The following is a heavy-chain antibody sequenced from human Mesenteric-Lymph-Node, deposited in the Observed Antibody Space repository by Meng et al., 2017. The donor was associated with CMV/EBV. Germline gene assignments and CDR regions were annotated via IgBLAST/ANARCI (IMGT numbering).Heavy chain of an antibody. CDR3: ARDGDYYDSSGYNPFDY. CDR1: VGSISSSSYY. CDR2: IYYSGST. V-gene: IGHV4-39*07. Sequence: QLQLQESGQGLVKPSETLSVTCTISVGSISSSSYYWGWIRQPPGKGLEWIGSIYYSGSTYYNPSLKSRVTISVDTSKNQFSLKLSAVTAADTAVYYCARDGDYYDSSGYNPFDYWGQGTLVTVSS. D-gene: IGHD3-22*01. J-gene: IGHJ4*02.